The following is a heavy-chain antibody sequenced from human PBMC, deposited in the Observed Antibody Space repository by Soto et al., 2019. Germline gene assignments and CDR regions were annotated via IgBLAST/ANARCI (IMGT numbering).Heavy chain of an antibody. CDR3: ARGGHVAVVTAAFDY. CDR2: INPSGGHT. Sequence: EASVKVSCKASGNTFSNYYIHWVRQAPGQGLEWMGTINPSGGHTTYAQKFLGRVTMTRDTSTSTLYMELTSLRSEDTAVYFCARGGHVAVVTAAFDYWGQGTLVTV. CDR1: GNTFSNYY. D-gene: IGHD2-21*02. J-gene: IGHJ4*02. V-gene: IGHV1-46*03.